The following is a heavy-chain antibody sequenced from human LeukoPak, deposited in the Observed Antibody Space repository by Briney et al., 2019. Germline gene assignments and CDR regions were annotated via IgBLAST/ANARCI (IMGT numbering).Heavy chain of an antibody. J-gene: IGHJ4*02. CDR3: ARGSGSSGWLVDY. Sequence: GRSLRLSCTASGFSFSRSAMHWVRQAPGTGLEWVTVMSYDGSNKYYRDSVQGRFTISRDSSKNTLYLQMNSLKIEDTAVYYCARGSGSSGWLVDYWGQGTLVFVSS. V-gene: IGHV3-30*04. CDR1: GFSFSRSA. CDR2: MSYDGSNK. D-gene: IGHD6-19*01.